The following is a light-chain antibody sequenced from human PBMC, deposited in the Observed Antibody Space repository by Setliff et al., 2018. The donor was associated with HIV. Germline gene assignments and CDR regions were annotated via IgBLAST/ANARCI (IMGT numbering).Light chain of an antibody. J-gene: IGLJ2*01. CDR3: LVTYSNSVV. CDR1: TGAVTSGHY. CDR2: ATN. V-gene: IGLV7-46*01. Sequence: QAVVTQEPSLTVSPGETVTLTCGSNTGAVTSGHYPSWLQQKPGQAPKTLISATNKKHSWTPARFSGSLFGGKAALTLSGAQPEDEADYYGLVTYSNSVVFGGGTKVTVL.